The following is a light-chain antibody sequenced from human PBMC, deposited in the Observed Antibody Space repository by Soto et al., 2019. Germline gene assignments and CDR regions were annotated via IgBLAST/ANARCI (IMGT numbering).Light chain of an antibody. CDR2: DVS. CDR1: SSDVGGYNY. CDR3: SSYASSSPFV. J-gene: IGLJ1*01. V-gene: IGLV2-14*01. Sequence: QSALTQPASVSGSPGQSITISCTGPSSDVGGYNYVSWYQQLPGKSPKLMIYDVSYRPSGVSNRFSGSKSGNTASLIISGLQAEDEDDYYCSSYASSSPFVFGTGTKLTVL.